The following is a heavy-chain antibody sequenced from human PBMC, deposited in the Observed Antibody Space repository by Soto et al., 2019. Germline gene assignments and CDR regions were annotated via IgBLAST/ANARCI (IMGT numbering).Heavy chain of an antibody. J-gene: IGHJ6*02. V-gene: IGHV3-11*04. CDR3: ARDYRHNYKDYGMDA. CDR2: ISLTGGYK. D-gene: IGHD3-10*01. Sequence: PGGSLRLSCAASGFSFSDYYMNWIRQAPGKGLEWVAYISLTGGYKEYAESVKGRFTISRDNTKDSLFLQMNSLTDEDTGVYYCARDYRHNYKDYGMDAWGQGTKVTISS. CDR1: GFSFSDYY.